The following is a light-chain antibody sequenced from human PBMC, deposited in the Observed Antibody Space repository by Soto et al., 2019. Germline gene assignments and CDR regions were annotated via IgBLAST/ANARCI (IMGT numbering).Light chain of an antibody. CDR2: DVS. J-gene: IGLJ1*01. CDR3: PSYESSLSAYV. Sequence: QSALTQPASVSGSPGQSITISCTGTSTDVGRYNYVSWYQQHPGKAPKLMVYDVSNRPSWVSHRFSGSKSGITASLTISGLQAGVEADFSCPSYESSLSAYVFGTGTKVTVL. V-gene: IGLV2-14*01. CDR1: STDVGRYNY.